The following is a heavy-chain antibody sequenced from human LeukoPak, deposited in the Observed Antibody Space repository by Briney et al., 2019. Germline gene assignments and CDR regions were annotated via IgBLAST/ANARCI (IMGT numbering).Heavy chain of an antibody. J-gene: IGHJ4*02. CDR3: ARMMRRRKYYDSSGYYKDYFDY. D-gene: IGHD3-22*01. V-gene: IGHV4-34*01. CDR1: GGSFSGYY. Sequence: KPSETLSLTCAVYGGSFSGYYWSWIRQPPGKGLEWIGEINHSGSTNYNPSLKCRVTISVDTSKNQFSLKLSSVTAADTAVYYCARMMRRRKYYDSSGYYKDYFDYWGQGTLVTVSS. CDR2: INHSGST.